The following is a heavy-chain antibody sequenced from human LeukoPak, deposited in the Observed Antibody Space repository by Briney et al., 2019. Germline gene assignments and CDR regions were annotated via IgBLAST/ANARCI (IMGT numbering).Heavy chain of an antibody. CDR3: VREGGYDPFEN. V-gene: IGHV3-74*01. J-gene: IGHJ4*02. CDR1: GVTFSYYW. CDR2: IDSDGSSR. Sequence: GGSLRLSCAASGVTFSYYWMHWVRQAPGKGLVWVSRIDSDGSSRSYAGSVKGRFTISRDNAKNTLYLQMNSLRAEDTAVYYCVREGGYDPFENWGQGTLVTVSS. D-gene: IGHD5-12*01.